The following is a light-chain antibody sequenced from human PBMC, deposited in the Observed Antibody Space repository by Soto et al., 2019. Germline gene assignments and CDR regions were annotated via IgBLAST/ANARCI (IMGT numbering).Light chain of an antibody. Sequence: EIVLTQSPGTLSLSPGERATLSCRASQSLSTNSLAWYQQKPGQTPRLLIYAASTRDTDIPDRFNGSGSGTDFALTISRLEPEDFALYYCQQYDASPRTFGPGTKVDIK. J-gene: IGKJ3*01. CDR2: AAS. V-gene: IGKV3-20*01. CDR3: QQYDASPRT. CDR1: QSLSTNS.